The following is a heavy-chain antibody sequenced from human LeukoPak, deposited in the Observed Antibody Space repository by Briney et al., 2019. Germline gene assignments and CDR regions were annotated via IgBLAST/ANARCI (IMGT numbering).Heavy chain of an antibody. Sequence: ASVKVSCKASGYTFTSYGISWVRQAPGQGLEWMGWISAYNGNTNYAQKLQGRVTMTTDTSTSTAYMELRSLRSDDTAVYYCARDLVLLWFGELPRFDYWGQGTLVTVSS. CDR3: ARDLVLLWFGELPRFDY. J-gene: IGHJ4*02. V-gene: IGHV1-18*01. D-gene: IGHD3-10*01. CDR2: ISAYNGNT. CDR1: GYTFTSYG.